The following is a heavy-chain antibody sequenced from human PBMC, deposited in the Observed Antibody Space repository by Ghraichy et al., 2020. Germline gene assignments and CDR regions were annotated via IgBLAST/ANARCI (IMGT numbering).Heavy chain of an antibody. J-gene: IGHJ4*02. CDR2: FDPEDGET. V-gene: IGHV1-24*01. CDR1: GYTLTELS. D-gene: IGHD3-3*01. CDR3: ATDRITIFGVVTDY. Sequence: ASVKVSCKVSGYTLTELSMHWVRQAPGKRLEWMGGFDPEDGETIYAQKFQGRVTMTEDTSTDTAYMELSSLRSEDTAVYYCATDRITIFGVVTDYWGQGTLVTVSS.